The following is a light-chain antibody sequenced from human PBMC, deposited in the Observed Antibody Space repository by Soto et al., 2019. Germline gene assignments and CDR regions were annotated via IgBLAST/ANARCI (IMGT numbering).Light chain of an antibody. CDR2: GAS. Sequence: EIVLTQSPGTLSLSPGERATLSCRASQSVSSSYLAWYQQKPGQAPRLLIYGASSRATGIPDRFSGSGSGTDVTLTISRLEPEDFAVYYCQQYGSFPLTFGGGTKVVIK. CDR3: QQYGSFPLT. CDR1: QSVSSSY. J-gene: IGKJ4*01. V-gene: IGKV3-20*01.